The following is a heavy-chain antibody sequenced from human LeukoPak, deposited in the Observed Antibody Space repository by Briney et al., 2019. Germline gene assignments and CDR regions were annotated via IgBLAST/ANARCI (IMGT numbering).Heavy chain of an antibody. D-gene: IGHD4-17*01. J-gene: IGHJ4*02. CDR3: ARGKTTVTTNYFDY. CDR2: IYTSGST. V-gene: IGHV4-61*02. CDR1: GGSISSGSYY. Sequence: SETLSLTCTVSGGSISSGSYYWSWIRQPAGKGLEWIGRIYTSGSTNYNPSLKSRVTISVDTSKNQFSLKLSSVTAADTAVYYCARGKTTVTTNYFDYWGQGTLVTVSS.